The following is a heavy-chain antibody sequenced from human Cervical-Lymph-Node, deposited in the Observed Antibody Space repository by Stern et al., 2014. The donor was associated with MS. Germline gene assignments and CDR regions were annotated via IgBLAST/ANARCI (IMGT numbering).Heavy chain of an antibody. J-gene: IGHJ4*02. Sequence: VQLEESGAEVKKSGSSVKVSCKASGGTLRSYVITWARQASGQGPEWMGEISPIFGTATYAQQFQGRVPITADEYTSTVYMELSSLRSEDTAVYYCARNVGDTTLGHWGQGSQVIVSS. CDR2: ISPIFGTA. CDR3: ARNVGDTTLGH. D-gene: IGHD3-16*01. V-gene: IGHV1-69*01. CDR1: GGTLRSYV.